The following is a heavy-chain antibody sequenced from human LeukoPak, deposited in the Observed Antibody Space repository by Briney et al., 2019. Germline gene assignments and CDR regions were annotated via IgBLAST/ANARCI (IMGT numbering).Heavy chain of an antibody. CDR1: GYSISSGYY. CDR3: ARDAYGSYYYDSSGYWPPYYYYYYMDV. V-gene: IGHV4-38-2*02. CDR2: IYHSGST. D-gene: IGHD3-22*01. Sequence: PSETLSLTCAVSGYSISSGYYWGWIRQPPGKGLEWIGSIYHSGSTYYNPSLKSRVTISVDTSKNQFSLKLRSVTAADTAVYYCARDAYGSYYYDSSGYWPPYYYYYYMDVWGKGTTVTVSS. J-gene: IGHJ6*03.